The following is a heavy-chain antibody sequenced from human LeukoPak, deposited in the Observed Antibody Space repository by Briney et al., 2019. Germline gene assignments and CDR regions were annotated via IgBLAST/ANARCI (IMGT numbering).Heavy chain of an antibody. CDR1: GFTFSSYW. J-gene: IGHJ4*02. CDR2: IKPDGSQI. V-gene: IGHV3-7*01. D-gene: IGHD5-24*01. CDR3: ARQKYLRGPDVEYFDY. Sequence: GGSLRLSCAASGFTFSSYWMTWVRQAPGKGLKWVANIKPDGSQIYYVDSVKGRFTISRDNAKNSLYLQMNGLRAEDTAVYYCARQKYLRGPDVEYFDYWGQGTLVTVSS.